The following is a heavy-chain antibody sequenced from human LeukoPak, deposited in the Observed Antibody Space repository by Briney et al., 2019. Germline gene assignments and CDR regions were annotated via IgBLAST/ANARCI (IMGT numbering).Heavy chain of an antibody. J-gene: IGHJ4*02. V-gene: IGHV4-4*02. CDR3: ARSPEGWGSRGVDY. Sequence: SETLFLTCAVSGGSISSNNWWSWVRQPPGKGLEWIGEISHSGSTNYNPSLKSRVTISVDKSKNHFSLKLSSVTAADTAVYYCARSPEGWGSRGVDYWGQGTLVTVSS. D-gene: IGHD7-27*01. CDR2: ISHSGST. CDR1: GGSISSNNW.